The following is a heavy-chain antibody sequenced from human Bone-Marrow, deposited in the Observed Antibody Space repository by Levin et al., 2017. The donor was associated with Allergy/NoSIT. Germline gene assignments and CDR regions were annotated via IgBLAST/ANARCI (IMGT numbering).Heavy chain of an antibody. J-gene: IGHJ5*01. CDR1: GDSISNTHHY. Sequence: LRLSCTVSGDSISNTHHYWSWIRQPAGKGLEWIGRMFAGGAATYKRSLRSRVTISIDTSKNQFPLKLTSVTAADTAVYYCARDETFNSWHVGWFDSWGQGTLVTVSS. CDR3: ARDETFNSWHVGWFDS. V-gene: IGHV4-61*02. D-gene: IGHD2/OR15-2a*01. CDR2: MFAGGAA.